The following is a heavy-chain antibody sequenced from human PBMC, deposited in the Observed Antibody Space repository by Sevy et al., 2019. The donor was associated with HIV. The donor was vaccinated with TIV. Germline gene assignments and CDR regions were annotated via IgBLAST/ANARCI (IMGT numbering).Heavy chain of an antibody. CDR1: GFTFSSHY. J-gene: IGHJ3*02. CDR3: AREALYYYDSERHYDDAFDM. Sequence: GGSLRLSCAASGFTFSSHYMSWVRQAPGKGVEWVANIKQDGSDKFYVESVKGRFTISRDNAKNSLYLQLSSLRAEDTAMYFCAREALYYYDSERHYDDAFDMWGPGTMVTVSS. V-gene: IGHV3-7*01. CDR2: IKQDGSDK. D-gene: IGHD3-22*01.